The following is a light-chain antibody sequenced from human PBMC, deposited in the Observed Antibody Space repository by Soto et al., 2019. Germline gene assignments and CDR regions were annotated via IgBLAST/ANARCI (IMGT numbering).Light chain of an antibody. CDR1: QGISHF. CDR2: AAS. V-gene: IGKV1-27*01. CDR3: QQYNNWPPIT. Sequence: DIQMTQSPSSLSASVGDRVTITCRASQGISHFLAWYQQKPGKVPKLLIYAASILQSGVPPRFSGSGSGTEFTLTISSLQSEDFAVYYCQQYNNWPPITFGQGTRLEIK. J-gene: IGKJ5*01.